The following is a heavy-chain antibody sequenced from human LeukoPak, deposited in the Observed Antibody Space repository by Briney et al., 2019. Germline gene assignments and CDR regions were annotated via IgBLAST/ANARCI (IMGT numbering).Heavy chain of an antibody. CDR1: GGSISSSSYY. D-gene: IGHD5-12*01. CDR3: ARVYSGYDSLVPYYYGMDV. J-gene: IGHJ6*02. V-gene: IGHV4-39*07. CDR2: IYYSGST. Sequence: SETLSLTCTVSGGSISSSSYYWGWIRQPPGKGLEWIGSIYYSGSTYYNPSLKSRVTISVDTSKNQFSLKLSSVTAADTAVYYCARVYSGYDSLVPYYYGMDVWGQGTTVTVSS.